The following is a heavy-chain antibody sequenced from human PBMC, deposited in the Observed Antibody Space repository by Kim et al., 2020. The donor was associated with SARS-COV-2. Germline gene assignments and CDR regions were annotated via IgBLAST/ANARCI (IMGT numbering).Heavy chain of an antibody. CDR2: IDPSGGST. V-gene: IGHV1-46*01. CDR1: GYTFSNYY. D-gene: IGHD3-10*01. J-gene: IGHJ6*02. Sequence: ASVKVSCKTSGYTFSNYYVYWVRQARGQGLEWMGLIDPSGGSTVYAEKFQGRVTMTGDTSTSTVYMEVTSLRSEDTAVYYCARAFYGSVYGVDVWGQGTTVTVSS. CDR3: ARAFYGSVYGVDV.